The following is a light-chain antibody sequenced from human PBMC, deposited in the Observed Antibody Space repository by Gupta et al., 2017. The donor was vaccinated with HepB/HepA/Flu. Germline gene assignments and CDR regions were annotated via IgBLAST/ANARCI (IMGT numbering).Light chain of an antibody. CDR1: SSNIGNNY. CDR3: ATWDSSRSAVV. V-gene: IGLV1-51*02. CDR2: ENN. Sequence: QSGLTQPPSVSAAPGQTVTISCSGSSSNIGNNYVSWYQQLPGSAPKVLIYENNHRPSGIPDRFSGSKSGTSATLGITGLQTGDEADYYCATWDSSRSAVVFGGGTKLTVL. J-gene: IGLJ3*02.